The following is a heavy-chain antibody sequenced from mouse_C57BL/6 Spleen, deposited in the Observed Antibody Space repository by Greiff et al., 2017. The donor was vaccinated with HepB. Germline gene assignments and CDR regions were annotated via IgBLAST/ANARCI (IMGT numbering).Heavy chain of an antibody. CDR1: GYTFTSYW. Sequence: QVQLKQPGAELVKPGASVKLSCKASGYTFTSYWMQWVKQRPGQGLEWIGEIDPSDSYTNYNQKFKGKATLTVDTSSSTAYMQLSSLTSEDSAVYYCASATTVGFAYWGQGTLVTVSA. CDR3: ASATTVGFAY. D-gene: IGHD1-1*01. V-gene: IGHV1-50*01. J-gene: IGHJ3*01. CDR2: IDPSDSYT.